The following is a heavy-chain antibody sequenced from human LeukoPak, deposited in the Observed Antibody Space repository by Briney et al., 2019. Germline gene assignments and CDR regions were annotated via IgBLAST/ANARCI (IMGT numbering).Heavy chain of an antibody. CDR1: GFTFDDYG. J-gene: IGHJ4*02. Sequence: GGSLRLSCAASGFTFDDYGMSWVRQAPGKGLEWVSGINWNGGSTGYADSVKGRFTISRDNAKSSLYLQMNSLRAEDTALYYCARDYDYVWGDYFDYWGQGTLVSVSS. CDR2: INWNGGST. V-gene: IGHV3-20*04. CDR3: ARDYDYVWGDYFDY. D-gene: IGHD3-16*01.